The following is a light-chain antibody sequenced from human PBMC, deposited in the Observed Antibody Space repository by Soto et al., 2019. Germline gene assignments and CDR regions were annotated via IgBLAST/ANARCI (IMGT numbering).Light chain of an antibody. CDR1: SSNIGSYY. Sequence: QSVLTQPPSASGTPGQRVTISCSGSSSNIGSYYVYWYQQLPGTAPKLLIYRNDQRPSGVPDRFSGSKSGTSASLAISGLRSEDEADYYCAAWDDSLRVVFGGGTKLPS. CDR2: RND. J-gene: IGLJ2*01. CDR3: AAWDDSLRVV. V-gene: IGLV1-47*01.